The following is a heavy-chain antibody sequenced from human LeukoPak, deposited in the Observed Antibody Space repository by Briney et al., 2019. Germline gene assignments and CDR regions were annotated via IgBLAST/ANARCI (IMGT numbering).Heavy chain of an antibody. CDR3: ARGGVTTVTTLLLRHWFDP. J-gene: IGHJ5*02. Sequence: ASVKVSCKASGYTFTSYYMHWVRQAPGQGLEWMGIINPSGGSTSYAQKFQGRVTMTRDTSTSTVYMELSSLRSEDTAVHYCARGGVTTVTTLLLRHWFDPWGQGTLVTVSS. V-gene: IGHV1-46*01. CDR1: GYTFTSYY. CDR2: INPSGGST. D-gene: IGHD4-17*01.